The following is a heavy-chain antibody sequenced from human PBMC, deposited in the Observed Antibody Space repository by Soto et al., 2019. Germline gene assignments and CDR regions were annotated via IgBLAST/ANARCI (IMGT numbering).Heavy chain of an antibody. D-gene: IGHD2-8*01. CDR3: ARDLLRADS. CDR2: INPYGGST. CDR1: GYIFANYY. J-gene: IGHJ4*02. Sequence: QVQLVQSGAEVKEPGASVKVLCKASGYIFANYYMHWVRQVPGQGLEWMAIINPYGGSTNYAQNFQGRLTLTRDTSTSTVYMELSSLRSEDTAVYYSARDLLRADSWGQGTLVTVSS. V-gene: IGHV1-46*01.